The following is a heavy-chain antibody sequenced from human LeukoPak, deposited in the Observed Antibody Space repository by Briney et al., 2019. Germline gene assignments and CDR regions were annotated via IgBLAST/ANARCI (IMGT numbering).Heavy chain of an antibody. CDR2: IIPIFGTA. CDR3: ARDVWSVYYDSSGYYSLGY. J-gene: IGHJ4*02. CDR1: GGTFSSYA. D-gene: IGHD3-22*01. V-gene: IGHV1-69*05. Sequence: SVKVSCKASGGTFSSYAISWVRQAPGQGLEWMGRIIPIFGTANYAQKFQGRVTITTDESTSTAYMEVNSLRSQDTAVYYCARDVWSVYYDSSGYYSLGYWGQGTLVTVSS.